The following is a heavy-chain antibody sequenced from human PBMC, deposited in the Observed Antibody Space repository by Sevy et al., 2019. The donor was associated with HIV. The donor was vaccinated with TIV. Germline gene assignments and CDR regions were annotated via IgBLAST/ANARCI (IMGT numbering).Heavy chain of an antibody. Sequence: GGSLRLSCAASGFTFSSYAMHWVRQAPGKGLEWVAVISYDASNKYYADSVKGRFTISRDNSKNTLYLQMNSLRAEDTAWYYCARWYYDFWSGYYRDYYGMDVWGQGTTVTVSS. CDR3: ARWYYDFWSGYYRDYYGMDV. J-gene: IGHJ6*02. V-gene: IGHV3-30*04. CDR2: ISYDASNK. D-gene: IGHD3-3*01. CDR1: GFTFSSYA.